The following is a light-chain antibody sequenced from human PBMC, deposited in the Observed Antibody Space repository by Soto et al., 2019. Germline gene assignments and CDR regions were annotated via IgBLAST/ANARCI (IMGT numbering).Light chain of an antibody. CDR2: DAS. V-gene: IGKV3-20*01. CDR1: QSISISY. CDR3: QQYVISPLT. J-gene: IGKJ4*01. Sequence: EIVLTQSPGTLSLSPGERATLSCRASQSISISYLAWYQQKPGQAPRLLIYDASSRATGIPDGFSGSGSGTDFTLTISRLEPEDYAVYYCQQYVISPLTFGGGTKVEIK.